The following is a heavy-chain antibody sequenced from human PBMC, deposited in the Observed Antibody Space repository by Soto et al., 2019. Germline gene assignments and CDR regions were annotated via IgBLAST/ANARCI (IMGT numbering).Heavy chain of an antibody. Sequence: SVKDSCKASGGTVTSYSISWVRQTPSQLREWMQVSIPIFGTANYAQKFQGRVTITADESTSTAYMELSSLRSEDTAVYYCARDRENYYDSSGYYAGAPGYYYYYGMDVWGQGTTVNVT. CDR2: SIPIFGTA. D-gene: IGHD3-22*01. CDR3: ARDRENYYDSSGYYAGAPGYYYYYGMDV. V-gene: IGHV1-69*13. J-gene: IGHJ6*02. CDR1: GGTVTSYS.